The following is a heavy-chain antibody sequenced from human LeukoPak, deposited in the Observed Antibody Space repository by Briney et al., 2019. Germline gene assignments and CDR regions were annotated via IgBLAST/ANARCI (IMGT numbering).Heavy chain of an antibody. J-gene: IGHJ4*02. CDR2: INNSGST. D-gene: IGHD6-19*01. CDR3: ASRRPGGWPFDY. V-gene: IGHV4-34*01. Sequence: SETLSLTCAVYGGSFSGYYWSWIRQPPGKGLEWIGEINNSGSTNCNPSLKSRVTISVHTSKNQFSLKLSSVTAADRAVYYCASRRPGGWPFDYWGQGTLVTVSS. CDR1: GGSFSGYY.